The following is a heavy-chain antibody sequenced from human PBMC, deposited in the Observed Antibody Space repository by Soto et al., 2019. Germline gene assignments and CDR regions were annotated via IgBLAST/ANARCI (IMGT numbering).Heavy chain of an antibody. J-gene: IGHJ4*02. D-gene: IGHD3-16*02. Sequence: QVQLVQSGDEVKEPGASVKVSCKASRYSFSRYGITWVRQAPGQGHEWVGWIIAYNGNTDYAQKVQGRVTMTTDTSTSTAYMELRSLRSDDTAVYHCARVVTFGGVLAYFDYWGQGTLVTVSS. CDR3: ARVVTFGGVLAYFDY. V-gene: IGHV1-18*01. CDR2: IIAYNGNT. CDR1: RYSFSRYG.